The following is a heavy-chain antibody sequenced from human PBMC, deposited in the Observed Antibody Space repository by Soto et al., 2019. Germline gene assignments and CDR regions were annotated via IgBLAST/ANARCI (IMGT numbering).Heavy chain of an antibody. Sequence: PGGSLRLSCAASGFTVSSNYMSWVRQAPGKGLEWVSVIYSGGSTYYADSVKGRFTISRDNSKNTLYLQMNSLRAEDTAVYYCARSFVHSGYDSGAFDIWGQGTMVTVSS. CDR2: IYSGGST. CDR1: GFTVSSNY. CDR3: ARSFVHSGYDSGAFDI. V-gene: IGHV3-66*01. J-gene: IGHJ3*02. D-gene: IGHD5-12*01.